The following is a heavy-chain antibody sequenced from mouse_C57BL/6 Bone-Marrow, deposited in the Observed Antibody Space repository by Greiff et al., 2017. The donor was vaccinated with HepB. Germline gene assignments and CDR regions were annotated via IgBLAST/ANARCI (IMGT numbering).Heavy chain of an antibody. V-gene: IGHV1-15*01. CDR2: IDPETGGT. D-gene: IGHD2-4*01. CDR3: TREEAYYDYDVGAMDY. J-gene: IGHJ4*01. Sequence: QVQLQQSGAELVRPGASVTLSCKASGYTFTDYEMHWVKQTPVHGLEWIGAIDPETGGTAYNQKFKGKAILTADKSSSTAYMELRSLTSEDSAVYYCTREEAYYDYDVGAMDYWGQGTSVTVSS. CDR1: GYTFTDYE.